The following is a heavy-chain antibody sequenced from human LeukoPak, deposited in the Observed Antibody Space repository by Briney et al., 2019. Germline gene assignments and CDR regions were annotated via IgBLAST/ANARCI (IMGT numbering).Heavy chain of an antibody. J-gene: IGHJ5*02. Sequence: SETLSLTCTVSGDSINNNNYYWAWIRQSPGKGLEWIGSIYYRGSTCYNPSLKSRLIMSVDTAENHFSLRLTSVTAADTAIYYCARHNYYNFWNALNWFDPWGQGTLVTVSS. CDR3: ARHNYYNFWNALNWFDP. CDR2: IYYRGST. D-gene: IGHD3-3*01. CDR1: GDSINNNNYY. V-gene: IGHV4-39*01.